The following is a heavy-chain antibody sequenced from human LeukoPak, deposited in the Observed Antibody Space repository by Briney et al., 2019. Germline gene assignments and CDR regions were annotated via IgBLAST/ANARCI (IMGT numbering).Heavy chain of an antibody. CDR1: GFTFSSYG. CDR2: IRYDGSNE. Sequence: PGGSLRLSCAASGFTFSSYGMHWVRQAPGKGLEWVAFIRYDGSNEYYADSVKGRFTISRDNSKNTLCLQMSSLRADDTAVYYCAKIASWYDYYYYMDVWGKGTTVTVSS. V-gene: IGHV3-30*02. CDR3: AKIASWYDYYYYMDV. J-gene: IGHJ6*03. D-gene: IGHD2-2*01.